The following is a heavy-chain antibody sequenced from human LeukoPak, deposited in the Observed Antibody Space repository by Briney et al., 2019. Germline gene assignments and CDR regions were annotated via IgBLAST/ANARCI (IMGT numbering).Heavy chain of an antibody. J-gene: IGHJ3*02. Sequence: SETLSLTCTVSGGSISSYYWSWIRQPPGKGLEWIGYIFYSGSTYYSPSLKSRVTISVDTSKNQFSLKLSSVTAADTAVYYCATTFYDSSAPDAFDIWGQGAMVTVSS. CDR1: GGSISSYY. V-gene: IGHV4-59*01. CDR2: IFYSGST. D-gene: IGHD3-22*01. CDR3: ATTFYDSSAPDAFDI.